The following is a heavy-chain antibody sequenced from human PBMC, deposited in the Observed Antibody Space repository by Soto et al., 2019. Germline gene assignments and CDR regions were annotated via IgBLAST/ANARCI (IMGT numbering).Heavy chain of an antibody. V-gene: IGHV3-33*01. CDR3: ARGNTYYCGMDV. Sequence: QVQLVESGGGVVQPGRSLRLSCAASGFTFSSYGMHWVRQAPGKGLEWVAVIWYDGSNKYYADSVKGRFTISRDNSKNTLYLQMNSLRAEDTAVYYCARGNTYYCGMDVWGQGTTVTVSS. CDR2: IWYDGSNK. CDR1: GFTFSSYG. J-gene: IGHJ6*02. D-gene: IGHD4-4*01.